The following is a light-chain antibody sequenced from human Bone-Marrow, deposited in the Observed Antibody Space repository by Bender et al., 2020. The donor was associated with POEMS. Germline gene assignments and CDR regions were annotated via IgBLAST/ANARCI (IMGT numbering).Light chain of an antibody. Sequence: QSALTQPASVSGSPGQSITISCSGTSNDVGLYNYVSWYQQHPGKTPKLMIYEGSRRPSGVSNRFSASKSGNTASLTVSGLQAEDEADYYCSAHADTYVVFGTGTKVSVL. CDR1: SNDVGLYNY. V-gene: IGLV2-14*01. J-gene: IGLJ1*01. CDR2: EGS. CDR3: SAHADTYVV.